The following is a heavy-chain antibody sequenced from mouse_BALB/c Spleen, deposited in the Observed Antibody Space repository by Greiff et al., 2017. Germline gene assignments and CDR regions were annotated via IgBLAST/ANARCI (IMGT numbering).Heavy chain of an antibody. CDR2: ISSGGSYT. CDR1: GFTFSSYT. V-gene: IGHV5-6-4*01. J-gene: IGHJ4*01. CDR3: TRDSYGSSYVYYAMDY. Sequence: DVKLVESGGGLVKPGGSLKLSCAASGFTFSSYTMSWVRQTPEKRLEWVATISSGGSYTYYPDSVKGRFTISRDNAKNTLYLQMSSLKSEDTAMYYCTRDSYGSSYVYYAMDYWGQGTSVTVSS. D-gene: IGHD1-1*01.